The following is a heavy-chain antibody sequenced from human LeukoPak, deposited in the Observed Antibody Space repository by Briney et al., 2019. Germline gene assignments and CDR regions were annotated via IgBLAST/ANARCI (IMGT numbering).Heavy chain of an antibody. CDR3: GGGSGWYWEEY. V-gene: IGHV3-23*01. D-gene: IGHD6-19*01. Sequence: GGSLRLSCAASGFTFSSYAMSWVRQAPGKGLEWVSAISGSGGSTYYADFVKGRFTISRDNSKNTPYLQMNSLRAEDTAVYSKGGGSGWYWEEYWGQGTLVTVSS. CDR2: ISGSGGST. CDR1: GFTFSSYA. J-gene: IGHJ4*02.